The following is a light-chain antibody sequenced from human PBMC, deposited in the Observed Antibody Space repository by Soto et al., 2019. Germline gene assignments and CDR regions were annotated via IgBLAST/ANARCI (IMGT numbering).Light chain of an antibody. Sequence: DIQMTQSPSSLSAPVGDRVTITCRASQNIDSYLNWYQQKPGKAPRLLIYAASSLQSGVPSRFSGSESGTDFTLTISSLQPGDFATYYCQQSHSTPFTFGQGTNLEIK. J-gene: IGKJ2*01. V-gene: IGKV1-39*01. CDR1: QNIDSY. CDR2: AAS. CDR3: QQSHSTPFT.